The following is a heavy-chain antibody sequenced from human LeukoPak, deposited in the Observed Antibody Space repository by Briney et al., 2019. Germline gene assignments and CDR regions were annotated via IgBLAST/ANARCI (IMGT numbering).Heavy chain of an antibody. Sequence: SETVSLTCAVSSGSLSGYSWGWIRQPPGKVLDWIGEIHHSGSTTYNSSLKNRGTICLDQPQSLFSLLLPSVSAAGTAVYYCTRQSGTVTHLDYWGQGILVTVS. D-gene: IGHD4-17*01. V-gene: IGHV4-34*01. J-gene: IGHJ4*02. CDR1: SGSLSGYS. CDR3: TRQSGTVTHLDY. CDR2: IHHSGST.